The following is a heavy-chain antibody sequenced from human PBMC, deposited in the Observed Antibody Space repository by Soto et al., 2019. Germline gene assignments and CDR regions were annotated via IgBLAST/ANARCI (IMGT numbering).Heavy chain of an antibody. CDR1: GFSLSTTGVG. Sequence: QITLKESGPTLVRPTQTLTLTCTFSGFSLSTTGVGVGWIRQPPGKALAWLALIYWADDKRYRPSLKSRLTITHDTSKNTVILALTKMDPVATATYYCAPRLRDYRLGRERATYFDPWGQGTLVTVSS. V-gene: IGHV2-5*02. CDR2: IYWADDK. D-gene: IGHD3-16*01. J-gene: IGHJ5*02. CDR3: APRLRDYRLGRERATYFDP.